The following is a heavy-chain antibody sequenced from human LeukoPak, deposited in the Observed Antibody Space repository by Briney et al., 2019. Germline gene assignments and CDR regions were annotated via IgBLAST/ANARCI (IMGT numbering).Heavy chain of an antibody. J-gene: IGHJ4*02. Sequence: PPETLSLTCTVSGGSISSYYWSWIRQPPGKGLEWIGYIYYSGSTNYNPSLKSRVTISVDTSKNQFSLKLSSVTAADTAVYYCARVPPYYDSSGYYHGPFDYWGQGTLVTVSS. CDR2: IYYSGST. CDR1: GGSISSYY. CDR3: ARVPPYYDSSGYYHGPFDY. V-gene: IGHV4-59*01. D-gene: IGHD3-22*01.